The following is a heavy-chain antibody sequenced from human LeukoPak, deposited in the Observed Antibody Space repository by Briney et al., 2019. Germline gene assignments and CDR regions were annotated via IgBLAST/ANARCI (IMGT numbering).Heavy chain of an antibody. CDR1: GFTFSSYA. V-gene: IGHV3-23*01. Sequence: PGGSLRLSCAASGFTFSSYAMSWVRQAPGKGLEWVSAISGSGGSTYYADSVKGRFTISRDNSKNSLSLQMNSLRAEDTAVYFCARGGSFSSSWGQGTLVTVSS. CDR3: ARGGSFSSS. J-gene: IGHJ5*02. CDR2: ISGSGGST. D-gene: IGHD5-12*01.